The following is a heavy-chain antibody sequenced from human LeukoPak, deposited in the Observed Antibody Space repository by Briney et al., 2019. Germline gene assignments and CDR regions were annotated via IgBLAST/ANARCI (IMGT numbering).Heavy chain of an antibody. CDR1: GFTVSSNY. J-gene: IGHJ6*04. D-gene: IGHD3-10*01. CDR3: ARDLGFGDYGMDV. Sequence: PGGSLRLSCAASGFTVSSNYVSWVRQAPGKGLEWVSLIYINGSTYYADSVKGRFTISRDNSKNTLYLQMNSPRAEDTALYYCARDLGFGDYGMDVWGKGTTVTVSS. V-gene: IGHV3-53*01. CDR2: IYINGST.